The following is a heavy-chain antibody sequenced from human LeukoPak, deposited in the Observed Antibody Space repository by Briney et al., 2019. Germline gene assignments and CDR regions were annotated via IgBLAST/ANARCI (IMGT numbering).Heavy chain of an antibody. Sequence: GGSLRLSCAASGFTFKNYAMSWVRQAPGKGLVWVSRINSDGSSTSYADSVKGRFTISRDNAKNTLYLQMNSLRAEDTAVYYCASWRDYFPIDAFDIWGQGTMVTVSS. J-gene: IGHJ3*02. V-gene: IGHV3-74*01. D-gene: IGHD4-17*01. CDR2: INSDGSST. CDR3: ASWRDYFPIDAFDI. CDR1: GFTFKNYA.